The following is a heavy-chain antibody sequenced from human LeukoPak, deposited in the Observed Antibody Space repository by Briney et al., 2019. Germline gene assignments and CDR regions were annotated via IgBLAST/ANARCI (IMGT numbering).Heavy chain of an antibody. CDR2: IYTSGST. Sequence: SQTLSLTCTVSGGSISSGSYYWSWIRQPAGKGLEWIGRIYTSGSTNYNPSLKSRVTISVDTYKNQFSLKLSSVTAADTAVYYCARELTYDSSGYYSPPHAFDIWGQGTMVTVS. V-gene: IGHV4-61*02. D-gene: IGHD3-22*01. J-gene: IGHJ3*02. CDR1: GGSISSGSYY. CDR3: ARELTYDSSGYYSPPHAFDI.